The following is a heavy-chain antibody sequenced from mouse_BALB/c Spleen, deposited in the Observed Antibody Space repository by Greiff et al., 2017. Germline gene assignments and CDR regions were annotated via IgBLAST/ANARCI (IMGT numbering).Heavy chain of an antibody. CDR1: GYTFTSYW. CDR2: INPSTGYT. D-gene: IGHD4-1*01. V-gene: IGHV1-7*01. Sequence: QVQLQQSGAELAKPGASVTMSCKASGYTFTSYWMHWVKQRPGQGLEWIGYINPSTGYTEYNQKFKDKATLTADKSSSTAYMQLSSLTSEASAVYYCARAGGFAYWGQGTLVTVSA. CDR3: ARAGGFAY. J-gene: IGHJ3*01.